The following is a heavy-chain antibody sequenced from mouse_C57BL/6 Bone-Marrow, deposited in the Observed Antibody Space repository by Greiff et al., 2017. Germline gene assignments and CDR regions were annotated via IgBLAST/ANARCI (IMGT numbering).Heavy chain of an antibody. D-gene: IGHD1-1*01. CDR3: ARYYSGIIFYYFDY. J-gene: IGHJ2*01. Sequence: EVKLMESGGGLVKPGGSLKLSCAASGFTFSDYGMHWVRQAPEKGLEWVAYISSGSSTIYYADTVKGRFTISRDNAKNTLFLQMTSLMSEDTAMYYCARYYSGIIFYYFDYWGQGTTLTVSS. V-gene: IGHV5-17*01. CDR1: GFTFSDYG. CDR2: ISSGSSTI.